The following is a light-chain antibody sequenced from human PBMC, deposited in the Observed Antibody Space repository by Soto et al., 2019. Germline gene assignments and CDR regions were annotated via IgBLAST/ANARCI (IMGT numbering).Light chain of an antibody. Sequence: EIVLTQSPGTLSLSPGERATLSCRASQSVSSSYLAWYQQKPGQAPRLLIYGASSMATGIPDRFSGSGSGTDFTLTISRLEPDDFAVYYCQQYGSPLTFGGGTKVEIK. CDR3: QQYGSPLT. CDR1: QSVSSSY. CDR2: GAS. V-gene: IGKV3-20*01. J-gene: IGKJ4*01.